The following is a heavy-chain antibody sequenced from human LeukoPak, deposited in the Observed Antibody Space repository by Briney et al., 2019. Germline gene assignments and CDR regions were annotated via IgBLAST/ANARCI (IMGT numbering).Heavy chain of an antibody. CDR1: GYTFTHLY. CDR2: INPNSGET. CDR3: ASEGYGVKPFGS. D-gene: IGHD2-8*01. Sequence: GASVKVSCKVSGYTFTHLYLLLVRQAPGQGLEWMGRINPNSGETNYKDKLQGRITMTRATSISTAYLEVTRLTSDDTAVYYCASEGYGVKPFGSWGQGTLVIVSS. J-gene: IGHJ5*01. V-gene: IGHV1-2*06.